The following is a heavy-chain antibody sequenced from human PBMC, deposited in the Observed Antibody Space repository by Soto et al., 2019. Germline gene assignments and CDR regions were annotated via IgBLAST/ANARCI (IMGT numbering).Heavy chain of an antibody. CDR3: ARAEWTYTWSSEFDY. CDR1: DGPNISYNHY. V-gene: IGHV4-30-4*01. D-gene: IGHD1-26*01. CDR2: ISYRGTT. Sequence: PSKTQSLTYNVSDGPNISYNHYCTCIRQPPGKGLEWVGHISYRGTTFYNPSLKSRATVSMDTSKSQFSLKLASVTAAETAVYYCARAEWTYTWSSEFDYWVQGTLVTVSS. J-gene: IGHJ4*02.